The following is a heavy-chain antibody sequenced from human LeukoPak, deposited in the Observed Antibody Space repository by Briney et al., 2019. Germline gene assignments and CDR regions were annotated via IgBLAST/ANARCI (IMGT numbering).Heavy chain of an antibody. D-gene: IGHD3-3*01. CDR2: ISSNGGST. CDR3: AKGSLRPEGAFDI. CDR1: GFTFSSYA. J-gene: IGHJ3*02. Sequence: GGSLRLSCAASGFTFSSYAMHWVRQAPGKGLEYVSAISSNGGSTYYANSVKGRFTISRDNSKNTLYLQMGSLRAEDMALYYCAKGSLRPEGAFDIWGQGTMVTVSS. V-gene: IGHV3-64*01.